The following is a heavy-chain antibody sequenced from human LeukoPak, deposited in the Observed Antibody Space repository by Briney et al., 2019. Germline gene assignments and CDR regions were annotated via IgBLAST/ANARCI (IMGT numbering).Heavy chain of an antibody. J-gene: IGHJ6*02. CDR3: ARELVTMVRGVIITGYYYYYYGMDV. V-gene: IGHV1-18*01. CDR1: GYTFTSYG. Sequence: ASVKVSCKASGYTFTSYGISWVRQAPGQGLEWMGWISAYNGNTNYAQKLQGRVTMTTDTSTSTAYTELRSLRSDDTAVYYCARELVTMVRGVIITGYYYYYYGMDVWGQGTTVTVSS. CDR2: ISAYNGNT. D-gene: IGHD3-10*01.